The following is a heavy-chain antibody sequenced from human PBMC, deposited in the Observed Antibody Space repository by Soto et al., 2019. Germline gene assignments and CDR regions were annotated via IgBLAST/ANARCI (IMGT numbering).Heavy chain of an antibody. V-gene: IGHV1-8*01. D-gene: IGHD3-10*01. CDR3: ARALTNYYATIDAFDI. Sequence: VASVKVSCKASGYTFTSYDINWVRQATGQGLEWMGWMNPNSGNTGYAQKFQGRVTMTRNTSISTAYMELSSLRSEDTAVYYCARALTNYYATIDAFDIWGQGTTVTVSS. CDR2: MNPNSGNT. J-gene: IGHJ3*02. CDR1: GYTFTSYD.